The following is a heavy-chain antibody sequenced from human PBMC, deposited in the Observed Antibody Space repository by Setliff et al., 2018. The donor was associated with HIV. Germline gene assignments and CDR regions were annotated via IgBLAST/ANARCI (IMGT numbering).Heavy chain of an antibody. V-gene: IGHV1-18*04. Sequence: ASVKVSCKTSGYTFTDYFLHWVRQAPGQGLEWMGWFSPYNGNTNYVQKLQGRVTLTTDKSTSTAYMELRSLSSDYTALYYCARAHFLVAMTRNCFDPWGQGTLVTVSS. CDR2: FSPYNGNT. CDR1: GYTFTDYF. J-gene: IGHJ5*02. D-gene: IGHD5-12*01. CDR3: ARAHFLVAMTRNCFDP.